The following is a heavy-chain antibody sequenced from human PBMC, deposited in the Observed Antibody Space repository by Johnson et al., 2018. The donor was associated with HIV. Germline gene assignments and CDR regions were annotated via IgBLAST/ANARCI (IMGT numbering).Heavy chain of an antibody. CDR3: AKLIRQWLVGHDAFDI. J-gene: IGHJ3*02. CDR2: ISGSGGST. Sequence: VKLVESGGGLIQPGGSLRLSCAAAGFTFSSDAMSWVRQAPGKGLEWVAAISGSGGSTYYADSVKGRLTTSRDNSKNTLYLQMNSRRAEDTAVYYCAKLIRQWLVGHDAFDIWRQGTMVTVSS. CDR1: GFTFSSDA. V-gene: IGHV3-23*04. D-gene: IGHD6-19*01.